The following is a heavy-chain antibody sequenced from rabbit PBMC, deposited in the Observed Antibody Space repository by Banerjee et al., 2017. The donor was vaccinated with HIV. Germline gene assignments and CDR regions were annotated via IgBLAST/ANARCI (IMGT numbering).Heavy chain of an antibody. J-gene: IGHJ4*01. CDR2: VDTGDGTT. CDR1: GFSFSSGLP. D-gene: IGHD4-1*01. Sequence: QQLVESGGGLVKPGASLTLTCKASGFSFSSGLPMCWVRQAPGKGLEWIASVDTGDGTTYYASWVNGRFTVSLDNAQNTVFLQMTSLTPADTATYFCARAYNSGWGGYFNLWGPGTLSPS. CDR3: ARAYNSGWGGYFNL. V-gene: IGHV1S43*01.